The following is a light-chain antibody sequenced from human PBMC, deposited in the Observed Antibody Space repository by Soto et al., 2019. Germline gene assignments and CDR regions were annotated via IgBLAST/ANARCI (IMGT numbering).Light chain of an antibody. V-gene: IGLV1-51*02. CDR2: ENN. CDR3: AAWDSSLSIWM. Sequence: QSVLTQPPSLSAAPGQMVTISCSGGSSNFGNNFVSWYQHLPRTAPKLLIYENNKRPSGIPDRFSGSKSGTSATLGITGLQTGDEADYYCAAWDSSLSIWMFGGGTKVTV. CDR1: SSNFGNNF. J-gene: IGLJ3*02.